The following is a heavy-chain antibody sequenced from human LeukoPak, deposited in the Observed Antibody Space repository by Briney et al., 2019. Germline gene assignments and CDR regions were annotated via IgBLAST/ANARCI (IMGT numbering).Heavy chain of an antibody. CDR1: GFTFSNAW. CDR2: IKSKTDGGTT. D-gene: IGHD4-23*01. V-gene: IGHV3-15*01. Sequence: GGALRLSCAASGFTFSNAWISGVRQAPGKGREWVGRIKSKTDGGTTDYAAPVKGRFTISRDDSKNTLYLQMNSLKTEDTAVYYCTTDRTVVTEGWGQGTLVTVSS. CDR3: TTDRTVVTEG. J-gene: IGHJ4*02.